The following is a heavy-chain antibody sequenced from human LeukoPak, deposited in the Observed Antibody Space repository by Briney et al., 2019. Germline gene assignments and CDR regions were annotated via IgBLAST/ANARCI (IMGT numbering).Heavy chain of an antibody. CDR1: GGSISSGDYY. Sequence: SQTLSLTCTVSGGSISSGDYYWSWVRQPPGKGLEWIGYIYYSGSTYYNPSLKSRVTISVDTSKNQFSLKLSSVTAADTAVYYCARSQSSGYYLYYFDYWGQGTLVTVSS. V-gene: IGHV4-30-4*08. CDR2: IYYSGST. D-gene: IGHD3-22*01. CDR3: ARSQSSGYYLYYFDY. J-gene: IGHJ4*02.